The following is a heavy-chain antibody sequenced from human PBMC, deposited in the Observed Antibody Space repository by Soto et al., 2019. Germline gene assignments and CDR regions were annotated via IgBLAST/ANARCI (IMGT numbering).Heavy chain of an antibody. V-gene: IGHV4-34*01. CDR3: AIKPRRYCSGGSCCTGFDY. J-gene: IGHJ4*02. CDR1: GGSFSGYY. Sequence: QVQLRQWGAGLLKPSETLSLTCAVYGGSFSGYYWSWIRQPPGKGLEWIGEINHSGSTNYNPSLKSRVTISLDTSKNPFSLKLSSVTAADTAVYYCAIKPRRYCSGGSCCTGFDYWGQGTLVTVSS. CDR2: INHSGST. D-gene: IGHD2-15*01.